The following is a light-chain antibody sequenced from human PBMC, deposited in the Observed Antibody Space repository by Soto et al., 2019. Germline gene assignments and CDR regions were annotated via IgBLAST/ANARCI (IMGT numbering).Light chain of an antibody. J-gene: IGKJ1*01. CDR1: QSISSY. CDR2: AAS. Sequence: DIQMTPSPSSLSASVGDRVTITCRASQSISSYLNWYQQKPGKAPKLLIYAASSLQSGVPSRFSGSGSGTDFTLTISSLQPEDFATYYCQQSYSTRGTFGQGTKVEIK. CDR3: QQSYSTRGT. V-gene: IGKV1-39*01.